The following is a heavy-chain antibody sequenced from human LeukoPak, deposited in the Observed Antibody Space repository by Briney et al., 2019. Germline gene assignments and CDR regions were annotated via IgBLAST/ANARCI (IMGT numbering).Heavy chain of an antibody. Sequence: SQTLSLTCAISGDSVSSNSAAWNWIRQSPSRGLEWLGRTYYRSKWYNDYAVSVKSRITINPDTSKNQFSLQLNSVTPEDTAVYYCARDLSNTMVRGVILPFNWFDPWGQGTLVTVSS. J-gene: IGHJ5*02. V-gene: IGHV6-1*01. CDR1: GDSVSSNSAA. CDR3: ARDLSNTMVRGVILPFNWFDP. D-gene: IGHD3-10*01. CDR2: TYYRSKWYN.